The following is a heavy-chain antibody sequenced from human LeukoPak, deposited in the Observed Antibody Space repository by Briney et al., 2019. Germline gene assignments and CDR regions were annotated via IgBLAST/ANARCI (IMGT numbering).Heavy chain of an antibody. J-gene: IGHJ3*02. CDR3: ARDVYYAFDI. CDR1: GFTFSSYS. V-gene: IGHV3-48*02. CDR2: ISSTNEI. Sequence: GGSLRLSCAASGFTFSSYSMNWVRQAPGKRLEWVSYISSTNEIWYADSVKGRFTISRDNAKASVSLQMNSLRNEDTAVYYCARDVYYAFDIWGQGTMVTVSS. D-gene: IGHD2-8*01.